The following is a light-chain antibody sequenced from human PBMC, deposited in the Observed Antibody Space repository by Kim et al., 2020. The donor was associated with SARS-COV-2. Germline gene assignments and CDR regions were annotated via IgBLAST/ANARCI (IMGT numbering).Light chain of an antibody. CDR2: GAS. J-gene: IGKJ1*01. CDR1: QSVSSD. CDR3: QQYNTWWT. V-gene: IGKV3-15*01. Sequence: SVSPGERATLSCRASQSVSSDLAWYQQKPGQAPRLLIYGASTRATGIPARFSGSGSGTEFTLTISSLQSEDFAIYYCQQYNTWWTFGQGTKVDIK.